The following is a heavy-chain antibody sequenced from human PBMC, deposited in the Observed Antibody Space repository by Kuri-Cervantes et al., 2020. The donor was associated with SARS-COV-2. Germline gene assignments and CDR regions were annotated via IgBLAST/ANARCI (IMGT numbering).Heavy chain of an antibody. V-gene: IGHV4-59*12. D-gene: IGHD2/OR15-2a*01. CDR3: GRGGGGHIVRAKYFDY. J-gene: IGHJ4*02. CDR1: GGTISSYD. CDR2: INYSGSP. Sequence: SETLSLTCTVSGGTISSYDWSWIRQPPGKGLEWIGCINYSGSPNYNPSLKSRVTISVDPSKNQFSLMLSSVTAADTAVYYCGRGGGGHIVRAKYFDYWGQGTLVTVSS.